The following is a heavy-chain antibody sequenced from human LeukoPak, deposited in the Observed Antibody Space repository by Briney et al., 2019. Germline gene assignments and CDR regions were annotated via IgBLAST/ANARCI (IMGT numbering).Heavy chain of an antibody. D-gene: IGHD2-2*02. CDR3: ARVNWDIVVVPAAIGEGWFDP. Sequence: SETLSLTCTVSGGSISSYYWSWIRQPPGKGLEWIGYIYYSGSTNYNPSLKSRVTISVDTSKNQFSLKLSSVTAADTAVYYCARVNWDIVVVPAAIGEGWFDPWGQGTLVTVSS. J-gene: IGHJ5*02. V-gene: IGHV4-59*01. CDR1: GGSISSYY. CDR2: IYYSGST.